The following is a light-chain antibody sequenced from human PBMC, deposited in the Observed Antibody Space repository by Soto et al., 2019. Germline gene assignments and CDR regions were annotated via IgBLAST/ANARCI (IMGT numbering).Light chain of an antibody. CDR2: ATS. J-gene: IGKJ4*01. CDR1: QSIASY. Sequence: DIPMTQSPSSLSASVGDRVTITCRASQSIASYFNWYQHKPGKAPNLLIYATSSLQSGVPSRFSGSGSGTDFTLTISSLQPEDFATYYCQQSYSTPPTFGGGTKVEIK. V-gene: IGKV1-39*01. CDR3: QQSYSTPPT.